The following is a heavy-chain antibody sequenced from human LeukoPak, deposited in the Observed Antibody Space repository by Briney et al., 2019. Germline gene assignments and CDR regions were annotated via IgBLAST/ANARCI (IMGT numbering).Heavy chain of an antibody. J-gene: IGHJ4*02. V-gene: IGHV3-23*01. CDR3: AKWGSGSYYKGSFDY. D-gene: IGHD3-10*01. CDR2: ISGSGEST. Sequence: PGGSLRLSCAASGFTFSSYAMSWVRQAPGKGLEWVSTISGSGESTYYADSVKGRFTISRDNSKNTLYLQMNSLRADDTAVYYCAKWGSGSYYKGSFDYWGQGTLVTVSS. CDR1: GFTFSSYA.